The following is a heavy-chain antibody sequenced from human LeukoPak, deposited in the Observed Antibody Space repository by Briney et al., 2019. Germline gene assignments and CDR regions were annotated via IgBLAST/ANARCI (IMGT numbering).Heavy chain of an antibody. Sequence: SETLSLTCTVSGGSINTANYYWGWLRQPPGKGLEWIGSIYYSETTYDNPSLKSRVTISIETFKNQFSLRLSSVTASDTAVYYCARQRADYYYYYVDVWGEGTTVAVS. V-gene: IGHV4-39*01. CDR1: GGSINTANYY. CDR3: ARQRADYYYYYVDV. J-gene: IGHJ6*03. CDR2: IYYSETT.